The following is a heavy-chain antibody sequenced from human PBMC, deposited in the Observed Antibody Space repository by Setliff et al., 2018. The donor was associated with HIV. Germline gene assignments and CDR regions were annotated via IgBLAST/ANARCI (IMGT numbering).Heavy chain of an antibody. CDR2: IYYSGST. J-gene: IGHJ4*02. Sequence: PSETLSLTCSVTGGSIINYFWGWIRVPPGKGLEWIGYIYYSGSTDYNPSLKSRVTISVDTSKNQVSLKLNSVTAADTAVYYCARSPGVDTNMAFDYWGQGTLVTVSS. V-gene: IGHV4-59*01. CDR3: ARSPGVDTNMAFDY. D-gene: IGHD5-18*01. CDR1: GGSIINYF.